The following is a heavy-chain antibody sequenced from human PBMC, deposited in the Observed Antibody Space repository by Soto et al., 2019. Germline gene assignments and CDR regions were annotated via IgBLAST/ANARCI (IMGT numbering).Heavy chain of an antibody. CDR2: ILPVFGTT. V-gene: IGHV1-69*06. D-gene: IGHD1-26*01. J-gene: IGHJ6*02. CDR1: GDTSSNYG. CDR3: ARDPDEVVGTDSHYYGMDV. Sequence: SVKVSCKASGDTSSNYGVSWVRQAPGQGLEWMGGILPVFGTTTYARNFQGRITITADKSTSTVYMELTSLRSDDTATYYCARDPDEVVGTDSHYYGMDVWDQGATVTVYS.